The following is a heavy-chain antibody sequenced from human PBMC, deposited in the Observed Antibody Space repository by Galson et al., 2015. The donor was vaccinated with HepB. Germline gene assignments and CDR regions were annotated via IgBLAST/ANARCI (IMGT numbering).Heavy chain of an antibody. CDR3: ARQLDHFFDY. CDR2: IYPGDSST. J-gene: IGHJ4*02. Sequence: QSGAEVKKPGESLKISCKISGSGHSFSSYWIAWVRQMPGKGLEWMGIIYPGDSSTRYSPSFQGQVTISADKSITSAYLRWGSLKASDTAMYYCARQLDHFFDYWGQGTLVTVSS. CDR1: GSGHSFSSYW. V-gene: IGHV5-51*01. D-gene: IGHD6-6*01.